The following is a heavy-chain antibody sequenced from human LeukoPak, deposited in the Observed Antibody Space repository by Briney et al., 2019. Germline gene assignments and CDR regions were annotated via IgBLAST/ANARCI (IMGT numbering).Heavy chain of an antibody. CDR1: GFTFSSYW. D-gene: IGHD3-10*01. CDR3: ARDRGWGDDEIFDY. J-gene: IGHJ4*02. CDR2: IKQDGSEK. Sequence: GGSLRLSCAASGFTFSSYWMSWVRQAPGKGLEWVANIKQDGSEKYYVDSVKGRFTISRDNAKNSLYLQMNSLRAEDTAVYYCARDRGWGDDEIFDYWGQGTLVTVSS. V-gene: IGHV3-7*01.